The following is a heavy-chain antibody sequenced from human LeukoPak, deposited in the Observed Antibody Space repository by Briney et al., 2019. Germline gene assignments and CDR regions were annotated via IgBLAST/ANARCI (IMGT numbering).Heavy chain of an antibody. V-gene: IGHV3-21*01. CDR2: ISSSSSYI. Sequence: PSETLSLTCTVSGGSISSSSYYWGWIRQPPGKGLEWVSSISSSSSYIYYADSVKGRFTISRDNAKNSLYLQMNSLRAEDTAVYYCARDRHSPPYGMDVWGQGTTVTVSS. J-gene: IGHJ6*02. CDR3: ARDRHSPPYGMDV. CDR1: GGSISSSS.